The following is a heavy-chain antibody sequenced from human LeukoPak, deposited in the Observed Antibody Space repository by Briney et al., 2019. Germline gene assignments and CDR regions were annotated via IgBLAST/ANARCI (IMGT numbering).Heavy chain of an antibody. V-gene: IGHV1-2*02. J-gene: IGHJ4*02. CDR2: INPNSGGT. D-gene: IGHD2-15*01. Sequence: ASVKVSCKASGYTFTGYYIHWVRQAPGQGLEWMGWINPNSGGTNYAQKFQGRVTMTRDTSISTAYMELSRLRSDDTAVYYCARYCSGGSCYPGYWGQGTLVTVSS. CDR1: GYTFTGYY. CDR3: ARYCSGGSCYPGY.